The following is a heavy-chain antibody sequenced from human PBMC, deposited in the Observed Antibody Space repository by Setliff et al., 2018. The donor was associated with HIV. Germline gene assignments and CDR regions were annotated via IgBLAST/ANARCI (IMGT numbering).Heavy chain of an antibody. CDR3: ARWGDGYNSYDS. J-gene: IGHJ4*02. CDR2: VYYDAST. CDR1: GGSIISGDHY. D-gene: IGHD5-12*01. Sequence: SETLSLTCTVSGGSIISGDHYWSWIRQPPGKGLEWIGTVYYDASTIYTPSLNSRVIISVDTSKSQFSLNLSSVTAADTAVYYCARWGDGYNSYDSWGQGTLVTVSS. V-gene: IGHV4-61*08.